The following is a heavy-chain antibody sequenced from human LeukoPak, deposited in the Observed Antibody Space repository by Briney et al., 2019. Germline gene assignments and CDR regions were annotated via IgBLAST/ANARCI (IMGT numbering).Heavy chain of an antibody. Sequence: SETLSLTCAVYGGSFSGYYWSWIRQPPGKGLEWIGEINHSGSTNYNPSLKSRVTISVDTSKNQFSLKLSSVTAADTAVYYCARHLGDCSSTSCQNWFDPWGQGTLVTVSS. CDR2: INHSGST. CDR3: ARHLGDCSSTSCQNWFDP. J-gene: IGHJ5*02. D-gene: IGHD2-2*01. V-gene: IGHV4-34*01. CDR1: GGSFSGYY.